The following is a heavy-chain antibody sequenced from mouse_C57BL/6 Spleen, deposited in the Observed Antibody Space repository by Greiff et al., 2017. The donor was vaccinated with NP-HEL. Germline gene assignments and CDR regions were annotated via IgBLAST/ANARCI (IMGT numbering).Heavy chain of an antibody. CDR2: IDPSDSET. CDR3: AGLLQSLWYFDV. V-gene: IGHV1-52*01. CDR1: GYTFTSYW. D-gene: IGHD2-12*01. Sequence: VQLQQPGAELVRPGSSVKLSCKASGYTFTSYWMHWVKQRPIQGLEWIGNIDPSDSETHYNQKFKDKATLTVAKSSSTAYMQLSSLTSEDSAVYYCAGLLQSLWYFDVWGTGTTVTVSS. J-gene: IGHJ1*03.